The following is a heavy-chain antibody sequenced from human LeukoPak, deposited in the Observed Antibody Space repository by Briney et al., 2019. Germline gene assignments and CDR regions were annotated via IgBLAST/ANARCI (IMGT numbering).Heavy chain of an antibody. V-gene: IGHV4-39*01. CDR3: AIPASVVPAEGAFDI. D-gene: IGHD2-2*01. CDR2: IYYSGST. Sequence: SETLSLTCTVSGGSISSSSYYWGWIRQPPGKGLEWIGSIYYSGSTYYNPSLKSRVTISVDTSKNQFSLKLSSVTAADTAVYYCAIPASVVPAEGAFDIWGQGTMVTVSS. CDR1: GGSISSSSYY. J-gene: IGHJ3*02.